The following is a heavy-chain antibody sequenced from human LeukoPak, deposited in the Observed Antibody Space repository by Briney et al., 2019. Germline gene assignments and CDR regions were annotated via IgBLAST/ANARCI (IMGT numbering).Heavy chain of an antibody. CDR3: ARVHSSGWYDDWYFDL. CDR2: IYYSGCT. CDR1: GGSISSYY. J-gene: IGHJ2*01. V-gene: IGHV4-59*01. D-gene: IGHD6-19*01. Sequence: SETLSLTCTVSGGSISSYYWSWIRQPPGKGLEWIGYIYYSGCTNYNPSLKSRVTISVDTSKNQFSLKLSSVTAADTAVYYCARVHSSGWYDDWYFDLWGRGTLVTVSS.